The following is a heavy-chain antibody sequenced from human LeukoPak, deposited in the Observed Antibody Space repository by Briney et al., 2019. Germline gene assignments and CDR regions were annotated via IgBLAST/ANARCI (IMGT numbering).Heavy chain of an antibody. J-gene: IGHJ4*02. CDR2: IRYDGSNK. CDR1: GFTFSSYG. Sequence: PGGSLRLSCAASGFTFSSYGMHWVRQAPGKGLDWVAFIRYDGSNKYYADSVKGRFTISRDNSKNTLYLQMNSLRAEDTAVYYCAKDRVRIQLWSRVLLGDPFDYWGQGTLVTVSS. D-gene: IGHD5-18*01. CDR3: AKDRVRIQLWSRVLLGDPFDY. V-gene: IGHV3-30*02.